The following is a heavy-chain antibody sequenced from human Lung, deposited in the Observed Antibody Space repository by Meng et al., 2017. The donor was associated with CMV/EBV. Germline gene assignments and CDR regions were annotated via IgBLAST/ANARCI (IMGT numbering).Heavy chain of an antibody. Sequence: QVQQVQPGAEGRKPGASVKVSCTASGYTFTNYGITWVRQAPGQGLEWMGWINAYNGDTNYAQTLQGRVTMTTDTSTSTAYMELRSLRSDDTAVYYCARVEVGITSGDYWGQGTLVTVSS. CDR1: GYTFTNYG. J-gene: IGHJ4*02. CDR2: INAYNGDT. D-gene: IGHD1-26*01. CDR3: ARVEVGITSGDY. V-gene: IGHV1-18*01.